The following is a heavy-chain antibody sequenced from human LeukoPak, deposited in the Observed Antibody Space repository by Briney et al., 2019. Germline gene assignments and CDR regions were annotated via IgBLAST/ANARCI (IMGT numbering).Heavy chain of an antibody. J-gene: IGHJ3*02. CDR2: ISSSGSTI. CDR3: ARDRDGDYNWNEDAFDI. Sequence: GGSLRLSCAASGFTFSDYYMSWIRQAPGKGLEWVSYISSSGSTIYYADSVKGRFTISRDNAKNSLYLQMNSLRAEDTAVYYCARDRDGDYNWNEDAFDIWGQGTMVTVSS. D-gene: IGHD1-1*01. V-gene: IGHV3-11*01. CDR1: GFTFSDYY.